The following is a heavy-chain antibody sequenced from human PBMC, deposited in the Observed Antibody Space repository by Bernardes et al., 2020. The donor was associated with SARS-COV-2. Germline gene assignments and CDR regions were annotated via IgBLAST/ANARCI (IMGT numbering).Heavy chain of an antibody. CDR1: GDSISSTSW. V-gene: IGHV4-4*02. Sequence: SETLSLTCIVSGDSISSTSWWTWVRQPPGKGLEWVGEIFHSGGTNSNPSLQSRVTISVDKSKNQFSLKVTSVTAADTAVYFCARDGAYCSGGSCPRRMDVWGQGITVIVS. J-gene: IGHJ6*02. D-gene: IGHD2-15*01. CDR2: IFHSGGT. CDR3: ARDGAYCSGGSCPRRMDV.